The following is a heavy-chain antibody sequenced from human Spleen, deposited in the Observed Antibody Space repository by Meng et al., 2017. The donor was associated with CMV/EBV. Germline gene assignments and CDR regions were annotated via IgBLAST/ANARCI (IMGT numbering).Heavy chain of an antibody. J-gene: IGHJ5*02. CDR2: INPNSGGT. D-gene: IGHD1-26*01. CDR3: ARPSGSAPNWFDP. Sequence: ASVKVSCKASGYTFTGYYMHWVRQAPGQGLEWMGWINPNSGGTNYAQKFQGRVTMTRDTSTSTAYMELSSLTSDDTAVYYCARPSGSAPNWFDPWGQGTLVTVSS. CDR1: GYTFTGYY. V-gene: IGHV1-2*02.